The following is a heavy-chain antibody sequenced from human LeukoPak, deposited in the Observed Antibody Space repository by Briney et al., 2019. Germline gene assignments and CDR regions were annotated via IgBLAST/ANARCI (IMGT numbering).Heavy chain of an antibody. Sequence: GASVKVSCKASGYTFTYYYMHWVRQAPGQGLEWMGWINVNSGGTHYAQKFQHRVTMTRETYTSTAYMDLSRVTSDDTAVYYCARLITMIADGFDSWGQGTLVTVSS. D-gene: IGHD3-22*01. J-gene: IGHJ4*02. CDR1: GYTFTYYY. CDR3: ARLITMIADGFDS. CDR2: INVNSGGT. V-gene: IGHV1-2*02.